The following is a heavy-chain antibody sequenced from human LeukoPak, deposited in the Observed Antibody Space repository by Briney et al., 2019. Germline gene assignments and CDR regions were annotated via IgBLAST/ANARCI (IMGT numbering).Heavy chain of an antibody. Sequence: SETLSLTCTVSGGSISSYYWSWIRQPAGKGLEWIGRIYTSGSTNYNPSLKSRATMSVDTSKNQFSLKLSSVTAADTAVYYCARDQGGSYGYYYYYMDVWGKGTTVTVSS. CDR1: GGSISSYY. D-gene: IGHD1-26*01. CDR2: IYTSGST. CDR3: ARDQGGSYGYYYYYMDV. J-gene: IGHJ6*03. V-gene: IGHV4-4*07.